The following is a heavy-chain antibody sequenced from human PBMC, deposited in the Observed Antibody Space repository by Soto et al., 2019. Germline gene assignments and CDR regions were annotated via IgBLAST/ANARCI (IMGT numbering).Heavy chain of an antibody. J-gene: IGHJ3*02. D-gene: IGHD4-17*01. CDR1: GYTFTSYT. V-gene: IGHV1-3*01. CDR3: ARGMFTTVTTLPNI. Sequence: QVQLVQSGAEVKKPGASVKVSCKASGYTFTSYTLHWVRQAPGQRPEWLGWINAAKGNTKYSEKFKDRVTITRDTSATTVYLELSGLTSEDTALYFCARGMFTTVTTLPNIWGQGTLVTVSS. CDR2: INAAKGNT.